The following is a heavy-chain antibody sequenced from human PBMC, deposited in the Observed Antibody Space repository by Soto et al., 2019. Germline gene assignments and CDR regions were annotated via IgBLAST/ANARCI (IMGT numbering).Heavy chain of an antibody. D-gene: IGHD2-2*01. J-gene: IGHJ6*02. V-gene: IGHV3-30-3*01. CDR3: ARALGSIVLVPAAMPGDYYYGMDV. Sequence: PGGSLRLSCAASGFTFSSYAMHWVRQAPGKGLEWVAVISYDGSNKYYADSVKGRFTISRDNSKNTLYLQMNSLRAEDTAVYYCARALGSIVLVPAAMPGDYYYGMDVWGQGTTVTVSS. CDR2: ISYDGSNK. CDR1: GFTFSSYA.